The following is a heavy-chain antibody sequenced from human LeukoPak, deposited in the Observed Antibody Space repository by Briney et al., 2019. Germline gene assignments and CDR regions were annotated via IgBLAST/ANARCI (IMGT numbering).Heavy chain of an antibody. CDR3: ARASLRYFDWLFPRGVPYYFDY. D-gene: IGHD3-9*01. CDR1: GYTFTSYG. Sequence: ASVKVSCKASGYTFTSYGISWVRQATGQGLEWMGWMNPNSGNTGYAQKFQGRVTITRNTSISTAYMELSSLRSEDTAVYYCARASLRYFDWLFPRGVPYYFDYWGQGTLVTVSS. V-gene: IGHV1-8*03. J-gene: IGHJ4*02. CDR2: MNPNSGNT.